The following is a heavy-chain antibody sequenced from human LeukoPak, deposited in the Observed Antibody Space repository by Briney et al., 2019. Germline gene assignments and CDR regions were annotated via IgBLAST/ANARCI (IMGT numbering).Heavy chain of an antibody. J-gene: IGHJ1*01. CDR1: GFTFSSYA. V-gene: IGHV3-30*04. Sequence: GGSLRLSCAASGFTFSSYAMHWVRQAPGKGLEWVAVISYDGSNKYYADSVKGRFTISRDNSKNTLYLQMNSLRAEDTAVYYCARGHVAVAGEYFQHWGQGTLVTVSS. CDR2: ISYDGSNK. CDR3: ARGHVAVAGEYFQH. D-gene: IGHD6-19*01.